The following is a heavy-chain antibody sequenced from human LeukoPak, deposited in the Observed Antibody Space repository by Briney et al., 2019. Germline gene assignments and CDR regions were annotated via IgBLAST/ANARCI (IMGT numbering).Heavy chain of an antibody. CDR2: IIPIFGTA. Sequence: SVKVSCKASGGTFSSYAISWVRQAPGQGLEWMGGIIPIFGTANYAQKFQGRVTITADESTSTAYMELSSLRSEDTAVYHCASSTRPTMVRGVTPMWYYYYGMDVWGKGTTVSVSS. J-gene: IGHJ6*04. D-gene: IGHD3-10*01. V-gene: IGHV1-69*13. CDR3: ASSTRPTMVRGVTPMWYYYYGMDV. CDR1: GGTFSSYA.